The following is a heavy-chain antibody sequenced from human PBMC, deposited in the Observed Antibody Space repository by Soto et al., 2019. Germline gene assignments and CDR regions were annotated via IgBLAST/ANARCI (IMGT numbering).Heavy chain of an antibody. J-gene: IGHJ4*02. D-gene: IGHD6-13*01. V-gene: IGHV3-33*01. CDR3: ARGTPGIAAAGTRFDY. CDR2: IWYDGSNK. Sequence: VAVIWYDGSNKYYADSVKGRFTISRDNSKNTLYLQMNSLRAEDTAVYYCARGTPGIAAAGTRFDYWGQGTLVTVSS.